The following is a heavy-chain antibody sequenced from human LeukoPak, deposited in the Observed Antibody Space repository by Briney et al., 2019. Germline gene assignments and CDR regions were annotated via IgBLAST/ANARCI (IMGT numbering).Heavy chain of an antibody. CDR2: IYYSGST. CDR3: ARSKSPASIAAAGNNWFDP. Sequence: PSETLSLTCTVSGGSISSYYWSWIRQPPGKGLEWIGYIYYSGSTNYNPSLKSRVTISVDTSKNQFSLKLSSVTAADTAVYYCARSKSPASIAAAGNNWFDPWGQGTLDTVSS. D-gene: IGHD6-13*01. J-gene: IGHJ5*02. CDR1: GGSISSYY. V-gene: IGHV4-59*08.